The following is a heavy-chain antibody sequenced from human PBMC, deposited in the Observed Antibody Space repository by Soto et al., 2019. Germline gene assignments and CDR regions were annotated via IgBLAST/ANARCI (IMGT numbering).Heavy chain of an antibody. CDR3: ARVYRGSYTGSFHFDS. CDR2: IYYSGSP. V-gene: IGHV4-31*03. J-gene: IGHJ4*02. CDR1: GGSISSGGYY. Sequence: SETLSLTCTVSGGSISSGGYYWSWIRQHPGKGLEWIGYIYYSGSPYYNPSLKSRVTISVDTSKNQFSLNLSSVTAADTAVYYCARVYRGSYTGSFHFDSWGQGTLVTVSS. D-gene: IGHD1-26*01.